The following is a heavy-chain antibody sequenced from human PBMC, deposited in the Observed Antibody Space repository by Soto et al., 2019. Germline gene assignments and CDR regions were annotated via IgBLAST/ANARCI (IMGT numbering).Heavy chain of an antibody. Sequence: PSETLSLTCAVYGGSFSGYYWSWIRQPPGKGLEWIGEINHSGSTNYNPSLKSRVTISVDTSKNQFSLKLSSVTAADTAVYYCARLGPRIAVAGLADYWGQGTLVTVSS. D-gene: IGHD6-19*01. CDR3: ARLGPRIAVAGLADY. CDR2: INHSGST. CDR1: GGSFSGYY. V-gene: IGHV4-34*01. J-gene: IGHJ4*02.